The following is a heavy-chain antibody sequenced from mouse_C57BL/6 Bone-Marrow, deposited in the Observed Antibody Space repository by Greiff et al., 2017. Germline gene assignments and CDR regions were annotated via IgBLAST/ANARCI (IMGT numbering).Heavy chain of an antibody. Sequence: QVQLKQPGAELVKPGASVKLSCKASGYTFTSYWMQWVKQRPGQGLEWIGEIDPSDSYTNYNQKFKGKATLTVDTSSSTAYMQLSSLTSEDSAVYYCAFITTVVEDYWGQGTTLTVSS. V-gene: IGHV1-50*01. CDR3: AFITTVVEDY. D-gene: IGHD1-1*01. CDR1: GYTFTSYW. J-gene: IGHJ2*01. CDR2: IDPSDSYT.